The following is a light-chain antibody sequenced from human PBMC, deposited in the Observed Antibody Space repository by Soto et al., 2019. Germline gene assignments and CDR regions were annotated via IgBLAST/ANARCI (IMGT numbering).Light chain of an antibody. CDR3: QQYIHWPPLT. J-gene: IGKJ4*01. Sequence: EIVLTQSPATLSVSPGERATLSCRASQSVRSNLAWYQQKPGQGPRLLIFGASTRATDIPARFSGSGSGTEFTLTISSQQSEDFAVYYCQQYIHWPPLTFGGGTKVEIK. CDR2: GAS. V-gene: IGKV3-15*01. CDR1: QSVRSN.